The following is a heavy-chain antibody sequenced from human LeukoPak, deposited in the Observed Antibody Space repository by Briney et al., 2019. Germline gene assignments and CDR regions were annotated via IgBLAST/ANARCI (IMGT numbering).Heavy chain of an antibody. J-gene: IGHJ4*02. D-gene: IGHD3-16*01. V-gene: IGHV1-18*01. CDR3: ARGNLTYYDYVFTLDY. CDR1: GYTFTSYG. Sequence: ASVKVSCTASGYTFTSYGISWVRQAPGQGLEWMGWISAYNGNTNYAQKLQGRVTMTTDTSTSTAYMELRSLRSDDTAVYYCARGNLTYYDYVFTLDYWGQGTLVTVSS. CDR2: ISAYNGNT.